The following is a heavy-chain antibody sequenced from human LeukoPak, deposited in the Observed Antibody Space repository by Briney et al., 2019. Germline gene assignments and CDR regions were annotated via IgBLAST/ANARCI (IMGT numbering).Heavy chain of an antibody. J-gene: IGHJ5*02. D-gene: IGHD6-13*01. V-gene: IGHV1-18*01. CDR1: GGTFSSYA. CDR2: ISAYNGNT. CDR3: ARVWSIAAADP. Sequence: ASVKVSCKASGGTFSSYAISWVRQAPGQGLEWMGWISAYNGNTNYAQKLQGRVTMTTDTSTSTAYMELRSLRSDDTAVYYCARVWSIAAADPWGQGTLVTVSS.